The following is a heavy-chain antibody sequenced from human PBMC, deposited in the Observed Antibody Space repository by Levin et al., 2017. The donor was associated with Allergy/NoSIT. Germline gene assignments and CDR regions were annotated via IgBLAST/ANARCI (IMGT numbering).Heavy chain of an antibody. Sequence: GASVKVSCKASGYTFTSYYMHWVRQAPGQGLEWMGIINPSGGSTSYAQKFQGRVTMTRDTSTSTVYMELSSLRSEDTAVYYCAIINYYGSGSYEDYYYGMDVWGQGTTVTVSS. V-gene: IGHV1-46*01. CDR1: GYTFTSYY. CDR3: AIINYYGSGSYEDYYYGMDV. CDR2: INPSGGST. J-gene: IGHJ6*02. D-gene: IGHD3-10*01.